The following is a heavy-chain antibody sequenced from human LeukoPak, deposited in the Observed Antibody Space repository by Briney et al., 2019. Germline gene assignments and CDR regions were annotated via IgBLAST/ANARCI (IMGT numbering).Heavy chain of an antibody. CDR1: EFTFSSFG. CDR3: ARGRGYSYGYFDY. J-gene: IGHJ4*02. Sequence: GGSLRLSCAASEFTFSSFGMYWLRQAPRKGLEWVAFIRYDGTNKYYADSVKGRFTISRDNSKNTLYLQMNSLRAEDTAVYYCARGRGYSYGYFDYWGQGTLVTVSS. D-gene: IGHD5-18*01. CDR2: IRYDGTNK. V-gene: IGHV3-30*02.